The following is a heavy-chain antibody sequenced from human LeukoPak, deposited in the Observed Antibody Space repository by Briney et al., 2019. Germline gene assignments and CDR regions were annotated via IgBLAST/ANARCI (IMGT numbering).Heavy chain of an antibody. CDR1: GYTFTSYA. CDR2: INTNTGNP. CDR3: ARAAGHEVCGGDCQEIYYFDY. V-gene: IGHV7-4-1*02. Sequence: ASVKVSCKASGYTFTSYAMNWVRQAPGQGLEWMGWINTNTGNPTYAQGFTGRFVFSLDTSVSTAYLQISSLKAEDTAVYYCARAAGHEVCGGDCQEIYYFDYWGQGTLVTVSS. D-gene: IGHD2-21*02. J-gene: IGHJ4*02.